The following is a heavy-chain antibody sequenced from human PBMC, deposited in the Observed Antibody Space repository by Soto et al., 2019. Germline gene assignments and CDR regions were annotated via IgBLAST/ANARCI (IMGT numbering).Heavy chain of an antibody. J-gene: IGHJ4*02. V-gene: IGHV4-34*01. CDR2: INHSGST. CDR1: GGSIETFY. Sequence: SGTLSLTCTVSGGSIETFYWSWIRQPPGKGLEWIGEINHSGSTNYNPSLKSRVTISVDTSKNQFSLKLSSVTAADTAVYYCAGRRGYSGYDYWGQGTLVTVSS. D-gene: IGHD5-12*01. CDR3: AGRRGYSGYDY.